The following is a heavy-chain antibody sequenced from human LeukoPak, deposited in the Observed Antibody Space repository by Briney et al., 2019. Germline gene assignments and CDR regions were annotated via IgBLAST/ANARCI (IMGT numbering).Heavy chain of an antibody. J-gene: IGHJ4*02. CDR3: ARAVDLAVAGTGFGY. CDR1: GYTFTSYG. V-gene: IGHV1-18*01. D-gene: IGHD6-19*01. CDR2: ISAYNGNT. Sequence: VASVKVSCKASGYTFTSYGISWVRQAPGQGLEWMGWISAYNGNTNYAQKLQGRVTMTTDTSTSTAYMELRSLRSDDTAVYYCARAVDLAVAGTGFGYWGQGTLVTVSS.